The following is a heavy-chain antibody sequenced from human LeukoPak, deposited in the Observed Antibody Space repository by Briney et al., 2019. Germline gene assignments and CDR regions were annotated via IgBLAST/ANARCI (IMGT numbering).Heavy chain of an antibody. CDR2: INPSGGST. D-gene: IGHD3-22*01. V-gene: IGHV1-46*01. CDR1: EHTFTSYY. Sequence: GASVKVSCKASEHTFTSYYMHWVRQAPGQGLEWMGIINPSGGSTSYAQKFQGRVTMTRDTSTSTVYMELSSLRSEDTAVYYCARDKSDSSGYYSIYFDYWGQGTLVTVSS. CDR3: ARDKSDSSGYYSIYFDY. J-gene: IGHJ4*02.